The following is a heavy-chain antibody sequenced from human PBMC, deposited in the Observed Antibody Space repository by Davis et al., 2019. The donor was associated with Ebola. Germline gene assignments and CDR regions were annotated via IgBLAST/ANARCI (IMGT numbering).Heavy chain of an antibody. CDR2: INHSGST. J-gene: IGHJ4*02. CDR3: ARGRVGYCSSTSCYKLDY. D-gene: IGHD2-2*02. Sequence: MPSETLSLTCTVSGGSISSYYWSWIRQPPGKGLEWIGEINHSGSTNYNPSLKSRVTISVDTSKNQFSLKLSSVTAADTAVYYCARGRVGYCSSTSCYKLDYRGQGTLVTVSS. CDR1: GGSISSYY. V-gene: IGHV4-34*01.